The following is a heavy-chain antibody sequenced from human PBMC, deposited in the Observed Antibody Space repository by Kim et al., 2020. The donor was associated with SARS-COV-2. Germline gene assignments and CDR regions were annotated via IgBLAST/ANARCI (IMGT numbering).Heavy chain of an antibody. CDR1: GFRFSYYE. Sequence: GGSLRLSCAASGFRFSYYEMNWVRQAPGKGLEWISYISKSGSTIYYADTVKGRFTISRHNAKNSLFLQMNSLRDEDMGVYYCARDSPTGRLGKKIMDVWGQGTAVTVSS. V-gene: IGHV3-48*03. D-gene: IGHD3-16*01. J-gene: IGHJ6*02. CDR3: ARDSPTGRLGKKIMDV. CDR2: ISKSGSTI.